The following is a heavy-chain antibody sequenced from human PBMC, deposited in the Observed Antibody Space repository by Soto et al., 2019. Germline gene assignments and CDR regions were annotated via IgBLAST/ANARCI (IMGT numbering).Heavy chain of an antibody. D-gene: IGHD3-16*01. CDR2: IYSGGST. CDR3: AAYSHKGY. V-gene: IGHV3-66*01. Sequence: EEQLVESGGDLVQPGGSLRLSCAASGFTVSNNYMSWVRQAPGKGLEWVSLIYSGGSTYYADSVKGRFTISRDSSKNTLYLKPNSLRAEDTAMYYCAAYSHKGYWGQGTLVTVSS. CDR1: GFTVSNNY. J-gene: IGHJ4*02.